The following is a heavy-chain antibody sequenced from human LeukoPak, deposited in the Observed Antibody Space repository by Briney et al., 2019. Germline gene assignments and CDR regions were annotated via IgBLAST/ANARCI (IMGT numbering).Heavy chain of an antibody. D-gene: IGHD4-11*01. J-gene: IGHJ4*02. V-gene: IGHV3-74*01. Sequence: TGGSLRLSCAASGFSFSSYWMHWVRQAPGKGLVWVSRITTDGSDARYADSVKGRFTISRDNAKNTLYLQMHSLSAEDTAVYFCARSGTVTTSDSDSWGQGTLVTVSS. CDR2: ITTDGSDA. CDR3: ARSGTVTTSDSDS. CDR1: GFSFSSYW.